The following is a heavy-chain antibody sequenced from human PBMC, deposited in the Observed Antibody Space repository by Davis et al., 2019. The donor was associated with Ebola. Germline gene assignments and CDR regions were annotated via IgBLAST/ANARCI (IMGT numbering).Heavy chain of an antibody. V-gene: IGHV4-61*01. Sequence: PSETLSLTCTVSGGSISSSSYYWGWIRQPPGKGLEWIGYIYYSGSTNYNPSLKSRVTISVDTSKNQFSLKLSSVTAADTAVYYCARDGYISGYDNWGQGTLVTVSS. CDR3: ARDGYISGYDN. CDR2: IYYSGST. D-gene: IGHD5-12*01. J-gene: IGHJ4*02. CDR1: GGSISSSSYY.